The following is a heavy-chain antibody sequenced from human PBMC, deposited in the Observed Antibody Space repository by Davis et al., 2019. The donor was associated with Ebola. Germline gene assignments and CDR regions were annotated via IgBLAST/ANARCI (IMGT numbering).Heavy chain of an antibody. D-gene: IGHD5-18*01. CDR3: AKDRGFNYGSDY. CDR1: GFTFRDYA. J-gene: IGHJ4*02. Sequence: GGSLRLSCAASGFTFRDYAMSCVRQAPGKGMEWLSTISGSSDTTPYADSVKGRLTISRDNSKHTLSLQVNSLRAEDTAVYCCAKDRGFNYGSDYWGQGTLVTVSS. CDR2: ISGSSDTT. V-gene: IGHV3-23*01.